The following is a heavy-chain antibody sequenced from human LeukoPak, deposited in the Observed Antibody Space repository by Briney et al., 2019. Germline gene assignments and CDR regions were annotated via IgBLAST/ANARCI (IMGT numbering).Heavy chain of an antibody. J-gene: IGHJ3*02. CDR2: IRYDGSNK. V-gene: IGHV3-33*08. D-gene: IGHD5-18*01. Sequence: PGGSLRLSCAASGFTFSSYGMHWVRQAPGKGLEWVAFIRYDGSNKYYADSVKGRFTISRDNAKNSLYLQMNSLRAEDTAVYYCARTRGYSYGHDAFDIWGQGTMVTVSS. CDR3: ARTRGYSYGHDAFDI. CDR1: GFTFSSYG.